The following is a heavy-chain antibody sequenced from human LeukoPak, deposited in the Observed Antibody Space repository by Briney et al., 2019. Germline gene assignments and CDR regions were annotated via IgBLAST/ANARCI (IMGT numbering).Heavy chain of an antibody. CDR2: ISYDGSNK. D-gene: IGHD2-15*01. Sequence: GGSLRLSCAASGFTFSSYGMHWVRQAPGKGLEWVAVISYDGSNKYYADSVKGRFTISRDNSKNTLYLQMNSLRAEDTAVYYCAKVATRGYCSGGSCCPDYYFDYWGQGTLVTVSS. J-gene: IGHJ4*02. CDR3: AKVATRGYCSGGSCCPDYYFDY. V-gene: IGHV3-30*18. CDR1: GFTFSSYG.